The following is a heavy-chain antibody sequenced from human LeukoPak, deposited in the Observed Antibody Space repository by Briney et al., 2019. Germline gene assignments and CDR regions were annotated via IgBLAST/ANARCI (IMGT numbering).Heavy chain of an antibody. CDR2: IYTSGST. Sequence: SETLSLTCTVSGGSISSGSYYWSWIRQPAGKGLEWIGRIYTSGSTNYNPSLKSRVTISVDTSKNQFPLKLSSVTAADTAVYYCARERGIAAALYYFDYWGQGTLVTVSS. D-gene: IGHD6-13*01. CDR1: GGSISSGSYY. V-gene: IGHV4-61*02. CDR3: ARERGIAAALYYFDY. J-gene: IGHJ4*02.